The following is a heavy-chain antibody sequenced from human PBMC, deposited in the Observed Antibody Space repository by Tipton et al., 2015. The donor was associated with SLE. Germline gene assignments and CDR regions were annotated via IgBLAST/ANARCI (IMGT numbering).Heavy chain of an antibody. D-gene: IGHD4/OR15-4a*01. CDR1: GFTFASFG. CDR3: ARVWMYTNYDFDS. Sequence: SLRPSCATSGFTFASFGMSWVRQAPGRGLEWVSSLSNTGGHTYYADSVKGRFTISRDNSRNTLYLQMNSLRAEDTAVYYCARVWMYTNYDFDSWGQGTLVTVSS. V-gene: IGHV3-23*01. CDR2: LSNTGGHT. J-gene: IGHJ4*02.